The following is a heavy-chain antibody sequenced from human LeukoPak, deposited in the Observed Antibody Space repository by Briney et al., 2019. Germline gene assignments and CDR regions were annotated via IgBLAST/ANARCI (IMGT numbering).Heavy chain of an antibody. CDR3: AKQRGMVDY. CDR1: GFTLSSYA. Sequence: GGSLRLSYAASGFTLSSYAMSWVRQAPGKGPEWVSAISGSGGSTYYADSVKGRFTISRDNSKNTLYLQMNSLRAEDTAVYYCAKQRGMVDYWGQGTLVTVSS. V-gene: IGHV3-23*01. J-gene: IGHJ4*02. D-gene: IGHD2-8*01. CDR2: ISGSGGST.